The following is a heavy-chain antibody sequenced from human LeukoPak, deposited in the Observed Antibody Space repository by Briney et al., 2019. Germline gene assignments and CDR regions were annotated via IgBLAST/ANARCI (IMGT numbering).Heavy chain of an antibody. J-gene: IGHJ6*02. Sequence: ASVKVSCKASGYTFTSYDINWVRQATGQGLEWMGWMNPNSGNTGYAQKFQGRVTMTRNTSISTAYMELSSLRSEDTAVYYCARKYSCGWYYYYGMDVWGQGTTVTVSS. D-gene: IGHD6-19*01. V-gene: IGHV1-8*01. CDR3: ARKYSCGWYYYYGMDV. CDR1: GYTFTSYD. CDR2: MNPNSGNT.